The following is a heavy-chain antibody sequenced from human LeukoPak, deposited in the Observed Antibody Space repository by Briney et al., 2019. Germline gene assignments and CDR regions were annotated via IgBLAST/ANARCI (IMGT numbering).Heavy chain of an antibody. D-gene: IGHD3-22*01. J-gene: IGHJ3*02. V-gene: IGHV1-69*05. CDR3: ARDFHPRITMIGYPGAFDI. Sequence: SVKVSCEASGGTFSSYAISWVRQAPGQGLEWMGRIIPIFGTANYAQKFQGRVTITTDESTSTAYMELSSLRSEDTAVYYCARDFHPRITMIGYPGAFDIWGQGTMVTVSS. CDR2: IIPIFGTA. CDR1: GGTFSSYA.